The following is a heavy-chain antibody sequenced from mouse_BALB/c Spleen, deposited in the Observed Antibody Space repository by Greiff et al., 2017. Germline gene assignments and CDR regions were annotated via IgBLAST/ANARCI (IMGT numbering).Heavy chain of an antibody. CDR3: ARAQGYYYAMDY. CDR1: GFTFSDYY. CDR2: ISDGGSYT. Sequence: EVKLQESGGGLVKPGGSLKLSCAASGFTFSDYYMFWVRQTPEKRLEWVATISDGGSYTYYPDSMKGRITISRNNAKNNLYLQMSSLKSEDTAMYYCARAQGYYYAMDYWGQGTSVTVSS. V-gene: IGHV5-4*02. J-gene: IGHJ4*01.